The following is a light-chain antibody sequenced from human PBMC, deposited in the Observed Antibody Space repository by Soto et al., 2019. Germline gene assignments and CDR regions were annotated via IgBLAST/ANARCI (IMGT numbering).Light chain of an antibody. Sequence: EVVLTQSPSTRSLAPLERCTRCCMASQFLSSYLAWYQQKPGQPPRLLIYDTSNRATGIPARFSGSRSGTDFTLTISRLEPEDFAVYYCQQYGSSPFTFGQGTRLEIK. CDR1: QFLSSY. V-gene: IGKV3-20*01. J-gene: IGKJ5*01. CDR2: DTS. CDR3: QQYGSSPFT.